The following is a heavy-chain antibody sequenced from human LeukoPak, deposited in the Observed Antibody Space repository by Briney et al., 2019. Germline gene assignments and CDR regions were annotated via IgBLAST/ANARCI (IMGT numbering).Heavy chain of an antibody. CDR2: INHSGST. CDR3: ASRPLGAAVAYY. D-gene: IGHD6-19*01. CDR1: GGSFSGYY. V-gene: IGHV4-34*01. Sequence: KPSETLSLICAVYGGSFSGYYWSWIRQPPGKGLEWIGEINHSGSTNYNPSLKSRVTISVDTSKNQFSLKLSSVTAADTAVYYCASRPLGAAVAYYWGQGTLVTVSS. J-gene: IGHJ4*02.